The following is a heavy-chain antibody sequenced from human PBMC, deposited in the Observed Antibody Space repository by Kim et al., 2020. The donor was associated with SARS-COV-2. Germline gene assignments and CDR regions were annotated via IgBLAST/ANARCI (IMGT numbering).Heavy chain of an antibody. J-gene: IGHJ5*02. V-gene: IGHV4-59*08. D-gene: IGHD1-26*01. CDR3: ARHLVGATTAANWFDP. Sequence: SLRSRFTISVDTSKNQCSLKLSSVTAADTAVYYCARHLVGATTAANWFDPWGQGTLVTVSS.